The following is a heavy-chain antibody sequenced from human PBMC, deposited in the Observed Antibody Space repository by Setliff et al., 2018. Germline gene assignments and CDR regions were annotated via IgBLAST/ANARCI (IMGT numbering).Heavy chain of an antibody. CDR3: ARQIRPGIALTGGLDY. D-gene: IGHD2-8*02. CDR1: GGSFRGFY. Sequence: PSETLSPTCAVYGGSFRGFYWTWIRQPPGKGLEWIGEINHSGSSVYNPSLESRVSISVDTSKNQISLNLNSVTVADTAVYYCARQIRPGIALTGGLDYWGQGALVTVSS. J-gene: IGHJ4*02. CDR2: INHSGSS. V-gene: IGHV4-34*01.